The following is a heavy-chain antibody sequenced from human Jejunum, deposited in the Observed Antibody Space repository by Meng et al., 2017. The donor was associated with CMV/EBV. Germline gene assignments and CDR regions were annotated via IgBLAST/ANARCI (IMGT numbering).Heavy chain of an antibody. Sequence: VSKATGKGLECVALISFDGSNKYYADSVRGRFTISRDNSKRTLYAEISSRRDEDAAVYHCAREEAWTRYNSSASNRDAFDLWGQGTMVTVSS. CDR2: ISFDGSNK. D-gene: IGHD6-13*01. V-gene: IGHV3-30*03. J-gene: IGHJ3*01. CDR3: AREEAWTRYNSSASNRDAFDL.